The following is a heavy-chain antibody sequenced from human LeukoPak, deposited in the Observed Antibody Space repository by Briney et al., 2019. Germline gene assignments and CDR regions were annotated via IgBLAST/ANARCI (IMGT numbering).Heavy chain of an antibody. CDR1: GFTFTSSA. CDR3: AADPYCSSTCCYEGFYYYYGMDV. J-gene: IGHJ6*02. D-gene: IGHD2-2*01. Sequence: SVKVSCKASGFTFTSSAMQWVRQARGQRLEWIGWIVVGSGNTNYAQKFQERVTITRDMSTSTAYMELSSLRSEDTAVYYCAADPYCSSTCCYEGFYYYYGMDVWGQGTTVTVSS. CDR2: IVVGSGNT. V-gene: IGHV1-58*02.